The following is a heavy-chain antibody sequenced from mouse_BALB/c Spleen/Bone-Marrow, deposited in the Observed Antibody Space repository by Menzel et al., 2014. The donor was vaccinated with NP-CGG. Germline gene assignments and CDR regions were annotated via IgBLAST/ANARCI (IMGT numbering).Heavy chain of an antibody. CDR1: GFTFSTYI. V-gene: IGHV5-6-4*01. CDR2: ISSGGRYI. D-gene: IGHD2-3*01. CDR3: TREEDYDGNYKFAY. Sequence: EVQGVESGGDLVKPGGSLKLSCAASGFTFSTYIMSWVRQTPEKRLEWVATISSGGRYIFYPDSVKGRFTLSRDNAKNTLYLQMSSLRSDDTAMYYCTREEDYDGNYKFAYWGQGTPVTVSA. J-gene: IGHJ3*01.